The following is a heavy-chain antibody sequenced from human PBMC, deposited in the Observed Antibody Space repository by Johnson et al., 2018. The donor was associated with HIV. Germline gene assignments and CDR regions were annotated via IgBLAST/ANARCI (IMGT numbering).Heavy chain of an antibody. J-gene: IGHJ3*02. D-gene: IGHD6-13*01. CDR2: INRDGSTT. CDR3: ARGDNAAAGDAFDI. Sequence: VQLVESGGGVAQPGASLRLSCAASGFTLTTHWMHWVRQAPGKGLVWVSRINRDGSTTDYADSVTGRFTISRDNAKNTVYLQMNSLRAEDTAVYFCARGDNAAAGDAFDIWGQGTMVTVSS. V-gene: IGHV3-74*02. CDR1: GFTLTTHW.